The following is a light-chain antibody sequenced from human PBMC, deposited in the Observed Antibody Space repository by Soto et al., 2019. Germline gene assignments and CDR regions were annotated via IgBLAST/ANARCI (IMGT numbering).Light chain of an antibody. CDR1: SRHSNYA. J-gene: IGLJ2*01. Sequence: QSVLTQSPSASASLGASVNLTCTLSSRHSNYAIAWHQQQSEKGPRYLMKLNSDGSHSKGDGIPDRFSGSSSGAERYLTISSLQSEDEADYYCQTWGSGIVVFGGGTKVTVL. CDR2: LNSDGSH. V-gene: IGLV4-69*01. CDR3: QTWGSGIVV.